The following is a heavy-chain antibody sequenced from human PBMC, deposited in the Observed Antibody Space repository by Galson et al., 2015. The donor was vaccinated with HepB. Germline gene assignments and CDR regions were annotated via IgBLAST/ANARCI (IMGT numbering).Heavy chain of an antibody. Sequence: SVKVSCKASGGTFSSYAISWVRQAPGQGLEWMGGIIPIFGTANYAQKFQGRVTITADESTSTAYMELSSLRSEDTAVYYCARFPSRGSSWSHYFDYWGQGTLVTVSS. J-gene: IGHJ4*02. CDR3: ARFPSRGSSWSHYFDY. V-gene: IGHV1-69*13. CDR1: GGTFSSYA. D-gene: IGHD6-13*01. CDR2: IIPIFGTA.